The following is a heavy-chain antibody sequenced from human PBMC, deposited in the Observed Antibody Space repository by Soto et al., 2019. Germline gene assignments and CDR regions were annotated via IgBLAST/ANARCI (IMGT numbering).Heavy chain of an antibody. Sequence: SETLSLTCTVSGGSISSGGYYWSWIRQHPGKGLEWIGYIYYSGSTYYNPSLKSRVTISVDTSKNQFSLKLSSVTAADTAVYYCARVTSSGSYYIDYWGQGTLVTVSS. CDR1: GGSISSGGYY. V-gene: IGHV4-31*03. CDR2: IYYSGST. J-gene: IGHJ4*02. D-gene: IGHD3-10*01. CDR3: ARVTSSGSYYIDY.